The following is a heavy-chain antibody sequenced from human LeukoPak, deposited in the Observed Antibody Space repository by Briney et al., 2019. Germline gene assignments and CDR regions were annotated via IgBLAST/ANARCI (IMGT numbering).Heavy chain of an antibody. CDR1: GFTFNQHS. Sequence: GGSLRLSCAASGFTFNQHSMSWIRQAPGKGLEWLSYISRNGGAVHYADSVEGRFTISRDNAKNSLNLQMNGLTTDDTAVYFCARASSLIGGFDSWGRGTLVTVSS. D-gene: IGHD2-8*01. V-gene: IGHV3-11*01. CDR2: ISRNGGAV. CDR3: ARASSLIGGFDS. J-gene: IGHJ4*02.